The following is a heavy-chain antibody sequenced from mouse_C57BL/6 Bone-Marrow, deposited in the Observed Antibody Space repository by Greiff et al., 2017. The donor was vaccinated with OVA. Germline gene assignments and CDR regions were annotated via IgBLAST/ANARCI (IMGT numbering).Heavy chain of an antibody. J-gene: IGHJ1*03. Sequence: QVQLKESGAELVRPGASVTLSCKASGYTFTDYEMHWVKQTPVHGLEWIGAIDPETGGTAYNQKFKGKAILTADKSSSTAYMELRSLTSEDSAVYYCTRIGFITTVGDVWGTGTTVTVSS. D-gene: IGHD1-1*01. CDR3: TRIGFITTVGDV. V-gene: IGHV1-15*01. CDR1: GYTFTDYE. CDR2: IDPETGGT.